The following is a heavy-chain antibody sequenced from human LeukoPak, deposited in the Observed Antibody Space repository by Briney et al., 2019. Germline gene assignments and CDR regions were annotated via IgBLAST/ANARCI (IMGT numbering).Heavy chain of an antibody. CDR2: ISGSGGST. D-gene: IGHD3-10*01. V-gene: IGHV3-23*01. J-gene: IGHJ4*02. CDR3: AKIDVGALTMVRGLYFDY. CDR1: GFTFSSYA. Sequence: RGSLRLSCAAAGFTFSSYAMSWVRQAPGKGLEWVSAISGSGGSTYYADSVKGRFTISRDNSKNTLYLQMNSLRAEDTAVYYCAKIDVGALTMVRGLYFDYWGQGTLVTVSS.